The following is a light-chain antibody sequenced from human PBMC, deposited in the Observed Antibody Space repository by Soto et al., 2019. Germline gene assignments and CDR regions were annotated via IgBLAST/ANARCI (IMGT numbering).Light chain of an antibody. J-gene: IGLJ2*01. Sequence: QSALTQPASVSGSPGQSITISCTGTSSDVGGYNYVSWYQQHPGKVPKLMIYEVSNRPSGVSNRFSGSKSGNTASLTISGLQAEDEGDYYCSSYTSSSTPHVIFGGGTKLTVL. CDR2: EVS. CDR1: SSDVGGYNY. CDR3: SSYTSSSTPHVI. V-gene: IGLV2-14*01.